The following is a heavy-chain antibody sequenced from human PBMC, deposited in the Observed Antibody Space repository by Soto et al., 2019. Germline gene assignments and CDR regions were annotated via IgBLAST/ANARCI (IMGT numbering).Heavy chain of an antibody. V-gene: IGHV1-69*06. J-gene: IGHJ3*02. Sequence: ASVKVSCKASGGTFSSYAISWVRQAPGQGLEWMGGIIPIFGTANYAQKFQGRVTITADKSTSTAYMELSSLRSEDTAVYYCARGGRGYGDEAFDIWGQGTMVTVSS. D-gene: IGHD5-18*01. CDR2: IIPIFGTA. CDR1: GGTFSSYA. CDR3: ARGGRGYGDEAFDI.